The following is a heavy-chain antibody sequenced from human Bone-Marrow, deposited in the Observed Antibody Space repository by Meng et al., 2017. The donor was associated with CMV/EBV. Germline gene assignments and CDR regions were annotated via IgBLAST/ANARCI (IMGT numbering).Heavy chain of an antibody. J-gene: IGHJ4*02. CDR2: IYWNDDK. CDR1: GFSLSTSGVG. V-gene: IGHV2-5*01. D-gene: IGHD3-9*01. Sequence: SGPTLVKPTQTLTLTCTFSGFSLSTSGVGVGWIRQPPGKALEWLALIYWNDDKRYSPSLKSRLTITKDTSKNQVVLTMTNMDPVDTATYYCAHRPGGVKYFDWLSPSNYFDYWGQGTLVTVSS. CDR3: AHRPGGVKYFDWLSPSNYFDY.